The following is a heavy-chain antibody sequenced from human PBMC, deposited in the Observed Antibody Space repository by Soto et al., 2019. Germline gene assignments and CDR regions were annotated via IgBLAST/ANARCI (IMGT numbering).Heavy chain of an antibody. CDR1: GGTFSSYA. CDR3: ASSWSWRWHDTCHVMDV. J-gene: IGHJ6*04. D-gene: IGHD1-1*01. Sequence: SVKVSCKASGGTFSSYAISWVRQAPGQGLEWMGGIIPIFGTANYAQKFQGRVTITADESTSTAYMELSSLRSEDTAVYYCASSWSWRWHDTCHVMDVWGKGTTVTVSS. CDR2: IIPIFGTA. V-gene: IGHV1-69*13.